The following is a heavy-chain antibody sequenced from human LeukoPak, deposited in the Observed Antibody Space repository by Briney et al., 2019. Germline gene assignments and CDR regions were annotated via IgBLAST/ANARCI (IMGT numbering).Heavy chain of an antibody. Sequence: SETLSLTCAVYGGSFSGYYWSWIRQPPGKGLEWIGEINHSGSTNYNPSLKSRVTISVDTSKNQFSLKLSSVTAADTAVYYCARGGDTAMVYFDYWGQGTLVTVSS. CDR3: ARGGDTAMVYFDY. J-gene: IGHJ4*02. V-gene: IGHV4-34*01. CDR2: INHSGST. D-gene: IGHD5-18*01. CDR1: GGSFSGYY.